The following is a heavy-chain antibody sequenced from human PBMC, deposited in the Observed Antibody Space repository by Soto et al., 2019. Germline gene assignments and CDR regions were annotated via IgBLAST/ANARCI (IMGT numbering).Heavy chain of an antibody. V-gene: IGHV4-34*01. J-gene: IGHJ4*02. CDR2: INHSGST. CDR1: GGSFSGYY. Sequence: SETLSLTCAVYGGSFSGYYWSWIRQPPGKGLEWIGEINHSGSTNYNPSLKSRVTISVDTSKNQFSLKLSSVTAADTAVYYCAADLPDWGAYAFDYWGQGTLVTVSS. CDR3: AADLPDWGAYAFDY. D-gene: IGHD3-16*01.